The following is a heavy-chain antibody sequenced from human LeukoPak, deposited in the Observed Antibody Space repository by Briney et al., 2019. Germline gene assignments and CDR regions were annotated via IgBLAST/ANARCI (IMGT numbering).Heavy chain of an antibody. V-gene: IGHV3-23*01. J-gene: IGHJ6*02. CDR2: ISGSGGST. CDR1: GFTFSSYA. D-gene: IGHD3-22*01. CDR3: AKEAVHYYDSSGYYLSDYYYYGMDV. Sequence: QTGGSLRLSCAASGFTFSSYAMSWVRQAPGKGLEWVSAISGSGGSTYYADSVKGRFTISRDNSKNTLYLQMNSLRAEDTAVYYCAKEAVHYYDSSGYYLSDYYYYGMDVWGQGTTVTVSS.